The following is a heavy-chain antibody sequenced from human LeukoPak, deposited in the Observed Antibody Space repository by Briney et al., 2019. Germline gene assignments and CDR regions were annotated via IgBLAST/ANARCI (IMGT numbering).Heavy chain of an antibody. Sequence: PGGSLRLSCAASGFTFSSYAMSWVRQAPGKGLEWVSAISGSDGSTYYADSVKGRFTISRDNSKNTLYLQMNSLRAEDTAVYYCAKARGVTMVRGGLFFDYWGQGTLVTVSS. D-gene: IGHD3-10*01. CDR3: AKARGVTMVRGGLFFDY. CDR2: ISGSDGST. V-gene: IGHV3-23*01. CDR1: GFTFSSYA. J-gene: IGHJ4*02.